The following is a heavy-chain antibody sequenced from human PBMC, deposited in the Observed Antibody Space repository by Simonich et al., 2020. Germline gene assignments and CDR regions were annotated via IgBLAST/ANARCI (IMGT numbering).Heavy chain of an antibody. CDR3: ARDAAGDY. J-gene: IGHJ4*02. V-gene: IGHV3-21*01. D-gene: IGHD6-13*01. CDR2: ISSSSSYI. Sequence: EVQLVESGGGLVKPGGSLRLSCAASGFTFSSYSMNWVRQAQGKGLKWVTSISSSSSYIYYADSVKGRFTISRDNAKNSLYLQMNSLRAEDTAVYYCARDAAGDYWGQGTLVTVSS. CDR1: GFTFSSYS.